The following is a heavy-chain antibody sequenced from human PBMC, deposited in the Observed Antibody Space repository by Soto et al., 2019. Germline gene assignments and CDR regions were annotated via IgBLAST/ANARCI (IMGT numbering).Heavy chain of an antibody. CDR1: GFTFSNAW. Sequence: GGSLRLSCAASGFTFSNAWMSWVRQAPGKGLEWVGRIKSKTDGGTTDYAAPVKGRFTISRDDSKNTLYLQMNSLKTEDTAVYYCTTDLSSGWFVDYWGQGTLVTVSS. V-gene: IGHV3-15*01. J-gene: IGHJ4*02. D-gene: IGHD6-19*01. CDR3: TTDLSSGWFVDY. CDR2: IKSKTDGGTT.